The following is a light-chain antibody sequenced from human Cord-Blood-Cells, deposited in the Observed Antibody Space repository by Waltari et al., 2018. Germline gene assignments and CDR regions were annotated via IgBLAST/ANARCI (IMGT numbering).Light chain of an antibody. CDR1: QSVSSY. CDR3: QQRSNWPT. J-gene: IGKJ3*01. CDR2: DAS. Sequence: EIVLTQSPATLCLSPGERATLSCRASQSVSSYLAWYQQKPGQAPRLLIYDASNRATGIPARFSGSGSGTDFTLTISSLEPEDFAVYYCQQRSNWPTFGPGTKVDIK. V-gene: IGKV3-11*01.